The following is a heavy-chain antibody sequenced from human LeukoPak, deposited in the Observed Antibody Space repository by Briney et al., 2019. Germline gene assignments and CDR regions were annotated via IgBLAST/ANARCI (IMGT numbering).Heavy chain of an antibody. V-gene: IGHV4-31*03. CDR2: IYYSGST. CDR3: ARDFVVVPAAKYYYGMDV. Sequence: SQTLSLTCTVSGGSISSGGYYWSWIRQHPGKGLEWIGYIYYSGSTYYNPSLKSRVTTSVDTSKNQFSLKLSSVTAADTAVYYCARDFVVVPAAKYYYGMDVWGQGTTVTVSS. CDR1: GGSISSGGYY. J-gene: IGHJ6*02. D-gene: IGHD2-2*01.